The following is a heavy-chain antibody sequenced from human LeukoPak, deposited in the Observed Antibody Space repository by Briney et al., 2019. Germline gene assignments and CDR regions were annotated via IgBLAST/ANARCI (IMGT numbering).Heavy chain of an antibody. CDR1: GDSISNSRYY. D-gene: IGHD1-1*01. CDR2: IDYSGTT. Sequence: SETLSLTCTVSGDSISNSRYYWGWTRQPPGKGLEWIGSIDYSGTTYYNPSLKSRVTISVDTSKNQFSLKLHSLTAADTAIYYCARRISGTTLDSFDYWGQGTLVTVSS. CDR3: ARRISGTTLDSFDY. V-gene: IGHV4-39*01. J-gene: IGHJ4*02.